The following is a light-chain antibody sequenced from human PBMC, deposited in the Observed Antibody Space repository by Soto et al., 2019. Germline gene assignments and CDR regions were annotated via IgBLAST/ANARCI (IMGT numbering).Light chain of an antibody. V-gene: IGLV3-25*03. CDR2: KDN. CDR1: ALPKKY. Sequence: SYELTQSPSVSVSPGQTARITCSGDALPKKYVYWYQLRPGQAPLLIVYKDNERPSGIPERFSGSSSGPTATLTISGVQAEDEAHYYCQSIDGTGSLYVFGGGTKLTVL. CDR3: QSIDGTGSLYV. J-gene: IGLJ1*01.